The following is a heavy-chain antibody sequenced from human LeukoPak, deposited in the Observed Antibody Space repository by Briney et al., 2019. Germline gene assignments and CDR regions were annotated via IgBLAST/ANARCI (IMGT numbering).Heavy chain of an antibody. CDR2: ISSSGSTI. J-gene: IGHJ6*02. V-gene: IGHV3-11*01. CDR3: ARDRYCSSTSCYTGGYYYYGMDV. CDR1: GFTFSDYY. D-gene: IGHD2-2*02. Sequence: GGSLRLSCAASGFTFSDYYMSWIRQAPGKGLEWVSYISSSGSTIYYADSVKGRFTISRDNAKNSLYLQMNSLRAEDTAVYYCARDRYCSSTSCYTGGYYYYGMDVWGQGTLVTVSS.